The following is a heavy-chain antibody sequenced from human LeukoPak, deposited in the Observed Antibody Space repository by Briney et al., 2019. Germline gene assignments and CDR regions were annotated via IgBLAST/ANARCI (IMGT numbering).Heavy chain of an antibody. Sequence: GASVKVSCKASGYTFTGYYMHWVRQAPGQGVEWMGWINPNSGGTNYAQKFQGRVTVTRDTSISTAYMELSRLRSDATAVYYCARVRGIVVVPAARGNLDYWGQGTLVTVSS. CDR1: GYTFTGYY. D-gene: IGHD2-2*01. J-gene: IGHJ4*02. CDR3: ARVRGIVVVPAARGNLDY. CDR2: INPNSGGT. V-gene: IGHV1-2*02.